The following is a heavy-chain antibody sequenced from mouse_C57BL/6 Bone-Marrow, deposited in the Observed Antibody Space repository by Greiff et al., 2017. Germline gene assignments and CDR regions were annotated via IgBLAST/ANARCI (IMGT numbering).Heavy chain of an antibody. Sequence: VQLQQSGAELVRPGTSVTVSCKASGYAFTNYLIEWVKQRPGQGLEWIGVINPGSGGTNYNEKFTGKATLTADKSSRTAYMQCSSLTSEDSAVYFCASDYGSTRAWFAYWGQGTLVTVSA. J-gene: IGHJ3*01. D-gene: IGHD1-1*01. CDR3: ASDYGSTRAWFAY. V-gene: IGHV1-54*01. CDR2: INPGSGGT. CDR1: GYAFTNYL.